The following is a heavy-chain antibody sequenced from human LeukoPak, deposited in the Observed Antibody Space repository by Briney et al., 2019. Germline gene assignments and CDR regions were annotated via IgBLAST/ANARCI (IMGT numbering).Heavy chain of an antibody. CDR3: AKDRRASSTSCYFDY. Sequence: GGSLRLSCAASGFTFDDYAMHWVRQAPGKGLEWVPGISWNSGSISYADSVKGRFTISRDNAKNSLYLQMNSLRAEDTALYYCAKDRRASSTSCYFDYWGQGTLVTVSS. V-gene: IGHV3-9*01. CDR2: ISWNSGSI. D-gene: IGHD2-2*01. J-gene: IGHJ4*02. CDR1: GFTFDDYA.